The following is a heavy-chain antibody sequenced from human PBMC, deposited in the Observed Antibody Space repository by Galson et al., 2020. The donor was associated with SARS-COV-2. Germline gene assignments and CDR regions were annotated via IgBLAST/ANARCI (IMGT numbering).Heavy chain of an antibody. V-gene: IGHV5-51*01. J-gene: IGHJ6*02. Sequence: GESLKISCKGSGYRFTSYWIGWVRQMPGKGLEWMGIIYPGDSDTRYSPSFQGQVTISADKSISTAYLQWSSLKASDTAMYYCARHPSITMVRGVIINYYGMDVWGQGTTVTVSS. D-gene: IGHD3-10*01. CDR2: IYPGDSDT. CDR1: GYRFTSYW. CDR3: ARHPSITMVRGVIINYYGMDV.